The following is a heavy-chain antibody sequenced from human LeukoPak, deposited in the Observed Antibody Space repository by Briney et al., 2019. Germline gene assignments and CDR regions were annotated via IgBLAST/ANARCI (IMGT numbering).Heavy chain of an antibody. Sequence: PGGFLRLSCAASGFTFSSYWMHWVRHAPGKGLVWVSRINTDGSSTNYADSVKGRFTISRDNAKDTLYLQMNSLRAEDTAVYYCTREWSGYNPPRWGQGTLVTVSS. V-gene: IGHV3-74*01. CDR1: GFTFSSYW. CDR2: INTDGSST. D-gene: IGHD1-14*01. CDR3: TREWSGYNPPR. J-gene: IGHJ4*02.